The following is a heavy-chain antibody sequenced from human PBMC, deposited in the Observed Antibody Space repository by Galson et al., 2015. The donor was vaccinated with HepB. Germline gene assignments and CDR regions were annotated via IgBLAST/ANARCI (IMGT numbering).Heavy chain of an antibody. CDR1: GFSFSNAW. CDR3: TTDLFLGGMDV. CDR2: IKSKTDGGTT. Sequence: SLRLSCAASGFSFSNAWMSWVRQAPGKGLEWVGRIKSKTDGGTTDYAAPVKGRLTISRDDSKNMLYLQMNSLKAEDSAVYYCTTDLFLGGMDVWGPGTTVTVSS. V-gene: IGHV3-15*01. D-gene: IGHD3-3*01. J-gene: IGHJ6*02.